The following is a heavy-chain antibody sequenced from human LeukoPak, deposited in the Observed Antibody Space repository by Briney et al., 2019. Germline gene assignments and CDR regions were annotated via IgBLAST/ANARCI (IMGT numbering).Heavy chain of an antibody. CDR3: AKDTHNGDYVNYYYCGMDV. CDR1: GFTFSTYD. CDR2: ISWNSGSI. Sequence: PGGSLRLSCAASGFTFSTYDMHWVRQAPGKGLEWVSGISWNSGSIGYADSVKGRFTISRDNAKNSLYLQMNSLRAEDTALYYCAKDTHNGDYVNYYYCGMDVWGQGTTVTVSS. V-gene: IGHV3-9*01. D-gene: IGHD4-17*01. J-gene: IGHJ6*02.